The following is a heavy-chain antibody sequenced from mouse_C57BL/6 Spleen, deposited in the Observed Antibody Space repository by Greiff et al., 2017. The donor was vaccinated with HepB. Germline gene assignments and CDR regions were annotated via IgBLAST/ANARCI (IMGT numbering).Heavy chain of an antibody. J-gene: IGHJ1*03. CDR3: ARGGIYYGSSFDV. V-gene: IGHV5-17*01. CDR2: ISSGSSTI. CDR1: GFTFSDYG. D-gene: IGHD1-1*01. Sequence: EVKLMESGGGLVKPGGSLKLSCAASGFTFSDYGMHWVRQAPEKGLEWVAYISSGSSTIYYADTVKGRFTISRDNAKNTLFLQMTSLRSEDTARYYCARGGIYYGSSFDVWGTGTTVTVSS.